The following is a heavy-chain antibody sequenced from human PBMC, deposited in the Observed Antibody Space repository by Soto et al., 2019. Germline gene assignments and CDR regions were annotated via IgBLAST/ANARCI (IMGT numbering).Heavy chain of an antibody. CDR1: GGSISSGGDY. Sequence: PSETLSLTCTVSGGSISSGGDYWSWIRQHPGKGLEWIGDIYHSGSTYYNPSLKSRVTISVDTSKNQFSLKLSSVTAADTAVYYCARGRGTTVTRTYYGMDVWGQGTTVTVSS. D-gene: IGHD4-17*01. J-gene: IGHJ6*02. CDR2: IYHSGST. V-gene: IGHV4-39*07. CDR3: ARGRGTTVTRTYYGMDV.